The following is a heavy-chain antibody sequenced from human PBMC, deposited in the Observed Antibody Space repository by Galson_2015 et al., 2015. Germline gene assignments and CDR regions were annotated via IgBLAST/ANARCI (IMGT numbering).Heavy chain of an antibody. CDR3: AKGYDSSGQP. CDR2: IGGNGDNT. V-gene: IGHV3-23*01. D-gene: IGHD3-22*01. J-gene: IGHJ1*01. CDR1: GFTFSSYA. Sequence: SLRLSCAASGFTFSSYAMNWVRQAPGKGLEWVSTIGGNGDNTYYADSVKGRFTISRDNSKDTLYLQMNSLRAEDTAVYYCAKGYDSSGQPWGQGTLVTVSS.